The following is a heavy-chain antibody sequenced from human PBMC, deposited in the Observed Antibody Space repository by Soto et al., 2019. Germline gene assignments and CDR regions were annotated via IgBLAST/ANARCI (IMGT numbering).Heavy chain of an antibody. J-gene: IGHJ3*01. CDR3: ARDRITTRGDAFDL. CDR1: GGTFSSYA. D-gene: IGHD3-3*01. CDR2: IIPIPDIT. V-gene: IGHV1-69*04. Sequence: ASVKVSCKASGGTFSSYAISWVRQAPGQGLEWMGRIIPIPDITNYAQKFQGRVTVTADRSTSTAYMELTSLKSEDTAVYYCARDRITTRGDAFDLWGQGTMVTVSS.